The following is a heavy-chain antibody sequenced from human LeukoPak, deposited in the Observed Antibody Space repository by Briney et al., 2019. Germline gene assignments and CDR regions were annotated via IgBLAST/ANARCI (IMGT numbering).Heavy chain of an antibody. CDR1: GYIFTSYG. CDR3: ARDYPVISAPGASDF. CDR2: ISVYNGDT. J-gene: IGHJ4*02. D-gene: IGHD4-23*01. V-gene: IGHV1-18*01. Sequence: GASVKVSCKASGYIFTSYGISWVRQAPGQGPEWMGWISVYNGDTTYAQKLQGRVTLTTDTSTTTAYMELRSLRYDDTAVYYCARDYPVISAPGASDFWGQGTLVTVSS.